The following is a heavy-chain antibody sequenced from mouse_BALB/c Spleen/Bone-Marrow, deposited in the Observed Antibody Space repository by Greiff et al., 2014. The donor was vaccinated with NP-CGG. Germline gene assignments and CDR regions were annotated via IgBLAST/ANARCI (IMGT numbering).Heavy chain of an antibody. Sequence: DVKLVESGPSLVKPSQTLSLTCSVTGDSITSGYWNWIRKFPGNKLEYMGYISHSGSTYYNPSLKSRISITRDTSKNQYYLQLSCVTTEDTATYYCARAGYRYDVGYAMDYWGQGTSVTVSS. CDR2: ISHSGST. D-gene: IGHD2-14*01. CDR1: GDSITSGY. CDR3: ARAGYRYDVGYAMDY. J-gene: IGHJ4*01. V-gene: IGHV3-8*02.